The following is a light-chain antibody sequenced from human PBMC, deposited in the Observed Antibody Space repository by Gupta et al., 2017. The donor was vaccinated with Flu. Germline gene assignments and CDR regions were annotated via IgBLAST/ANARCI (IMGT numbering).Light chain of an antibody. J-gene: IGLJ1*01. Sequence: SSDVGTSTFVSWYQHQPGKAPQLVIYEDTERPSGVSSRFSGSKSGNTASLTISGLQAEDEADFYCCSYAGTTKFVFGTGTRVTVL. CDR2: EDT. CDR3: CSYAGTTKFV. CDR1: SSDVGTSTF. V-gene: IGLV2-23*01.